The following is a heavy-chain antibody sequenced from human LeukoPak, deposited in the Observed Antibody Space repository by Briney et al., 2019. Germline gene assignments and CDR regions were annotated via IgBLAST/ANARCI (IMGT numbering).Heavy chain of an antibody. J-gene: IGHJ6*02. CDR3: ARDGDRSGYYGMDV. V-gene: IGHV3-53*01. D-gene: IGHD1-14*01. CDR2: IYSGGST. CDR1: GFTVSSNY. Sequence: GGSLRLSCAASGFTVSSNYMSWVRQAPGKGLEWVSVIYSGGSTYYADSVKGRFTISRGNSKNTLYLQMNSLRAEDTAVYYCARDGDRSGYYGMDVWGQGTTVTVSS.